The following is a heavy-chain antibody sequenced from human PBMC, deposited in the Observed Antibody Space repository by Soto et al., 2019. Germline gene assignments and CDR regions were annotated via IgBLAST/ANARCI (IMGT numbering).Heavy chain of an antibody. J-gene: IGHJ6*04. Sequence: EVQLVESGGGLVQPGGSLRLSCAASGFTLSGRSMHWVRQAPGKGLVWVSGIDNAGTDSTYADSVKGRFTSSRDNAKNMLYLQMNSLRVGDTAVYYCAGGWCGRDVGGKGTTVTVSS. CDR2: IDNAGTDS. D-gene: IGHD3-16*01. V-gene: IGHV3-74*01. CDR1: GFTLSGRS. CDR3: AGGWCGRDV.